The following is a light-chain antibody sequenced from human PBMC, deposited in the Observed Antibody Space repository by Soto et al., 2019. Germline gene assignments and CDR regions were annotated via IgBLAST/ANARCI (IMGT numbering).Light chain of an antibody. Sequence: QSALTQPASVSGSPGQSITISCTGTSSDVGGYNYVSWFQQHPGKAPKLKIYEVSNRPSGVSNRFSGSKSVYTASLTISELRAEDEADYYCTSFTSSNTWVFGGGTKVT. CDR2: EVS. CDR1: SSDVGGYNY. J-gene: IGLJ3*02. CDR3: TSFTSSNTWV. V-gene: IGLV2-14*03.